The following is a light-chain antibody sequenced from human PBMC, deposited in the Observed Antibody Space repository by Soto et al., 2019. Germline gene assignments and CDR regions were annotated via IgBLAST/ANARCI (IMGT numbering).Light chain of an antibody. CDR1: QRIINY. Sequence: IVLIQSPATLSLSPGERATLSCRTSQRIINYLAWYQQKPGQAPRLLMSDASNRATGIPARFSGRGSGTDFTLTSSSLAPEDFALYYCQQRSGWPRTFGQGTKVDI. V-gene: IGKV3-11*01. J-gene: IGKJ1*01. CDR2: DAS. CDR3: QQRSGWPRT.